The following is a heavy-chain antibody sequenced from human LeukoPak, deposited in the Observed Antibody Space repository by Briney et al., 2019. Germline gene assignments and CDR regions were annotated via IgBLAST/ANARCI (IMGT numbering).Heavy chain of an antibody. Sequence: GGSLRLSCAASGFTFSSYAMHWVRQAPGKGLEWVAVISYDGSNKYYADSVKGRFTISRDNSKNTLYLQMNSLRAEDMAVYYCARGIVGASTYYFDYWGQGTLVTVSS. V-gene: IGHV3-30-3*01. CDR2: ISYDGSNK. CDR1: GFTFSSYA. J-gene: IGHJ4*02. D-gene: IGHD1-26*01. CDR3: ARGIVGASTYYFDY.